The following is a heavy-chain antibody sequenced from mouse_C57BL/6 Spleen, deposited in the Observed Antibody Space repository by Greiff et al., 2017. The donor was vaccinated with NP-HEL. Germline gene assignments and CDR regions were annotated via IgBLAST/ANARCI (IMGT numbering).Heavy chain of an antibody. J-gene: IGHJ2*01. D-gene: IGHD1-1*01. CDR2: INPYNGDT. V-gene: IGHV1-20*01. CDR1: GYSFTGYF. Sequence: VHVKQSGPELVKPGDSVKISCKASGYSFTGYFMNWVMQSHGKSLEWIGRINPYNGDTFYNQKFKGKATLTVDKSSSTAHMELRSLTSEDSAVYYCARGLLRSYFDYWGQGTTLTVSS. CDR3: ARGLLRSYFDY.